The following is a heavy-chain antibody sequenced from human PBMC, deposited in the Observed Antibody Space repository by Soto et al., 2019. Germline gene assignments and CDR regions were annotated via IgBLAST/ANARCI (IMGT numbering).Heavy chain of an antibody. CDR1: GFTFRSYA. V-gene: IGHV3-23*01. Sequence: EVQLLESGGGLVEPGGSLRLSCAASGFTFRSYAMTWVRQAPGKGLEWVSYTGGGGVSTYYADSVKGRFTSSRDDSKKTLYLQMNSLRAEDTALYYCAKIVGGGSHHDAFDIWGQGTMVNVSS. D-gene: IGHD2-15*01. J-gene: IGHJ3*02. CDR3: AKIVGGGSHHDAFDI. CDR2: TGGGGVST.